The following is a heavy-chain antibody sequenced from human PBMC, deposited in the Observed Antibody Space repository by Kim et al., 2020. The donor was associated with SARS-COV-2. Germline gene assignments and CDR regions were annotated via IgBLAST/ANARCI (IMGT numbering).Heavy chain of an antibody. Sequence: ASVKVSCKASGYTFTSYDINWVRQATGQGLEWMGWMNPNSGNTGYAQKFQGRVTMTRNTSISTAYMELSSLRSEDTAVYYCAIDIRYFDWLLYSGRYYYYAMDVWGQGTTVTVSS. CDR2: MNPNSGNT. V-gene: IGHV1-8*01. D-gene: IGHD3-9*01. CDR3: AIDIRYFDWLLYSGRYYYYAMDV. J-gene: IGHJ6*02. CDR1: GYTFTSYD.